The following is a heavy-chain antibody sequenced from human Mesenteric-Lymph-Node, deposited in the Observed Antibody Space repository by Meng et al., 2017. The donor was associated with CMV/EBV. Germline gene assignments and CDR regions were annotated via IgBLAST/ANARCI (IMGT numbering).Heavy chain of an antibody. CDR3: ARGSSYDILTGYFDY. J-gene: IGHJ4*02. D-gene: IGHD3-9*01. CDR1: GGSFSGYY. Sequence: QVQVPQWGAGLLKPSETLSVTCAVYGGSFSGYYWNWIRQSPEKGLEWIGEINHSGSTTYNPSFTSRIIISVDTSTNQISLNMSSVTAADTAVYYCARGSSYDILTGYFDYWGQGALVTASS. CDR2: INHSGST. V-gene: IGHV4-34*01.